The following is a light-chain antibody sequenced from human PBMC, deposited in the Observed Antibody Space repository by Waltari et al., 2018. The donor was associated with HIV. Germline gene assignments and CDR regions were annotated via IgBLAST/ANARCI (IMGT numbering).Light chain of an antibody. J-gene: IGLJ3*02. CDR2: RND. CDR3: AAWDDSLSAWV. Sequence: QSVLTPPPSASGTPGQRASIPCSGSSSNLGSNYVYWYQQLPGTAPKLLMYRNDERPSGVPDRFSGSKSGTSASLAISGLRSEDEADYYCAAWDDSLSAWVFGGGTKLTVL. CDR1: SSNLGSNY. V-gene: IGLV1-47*01.